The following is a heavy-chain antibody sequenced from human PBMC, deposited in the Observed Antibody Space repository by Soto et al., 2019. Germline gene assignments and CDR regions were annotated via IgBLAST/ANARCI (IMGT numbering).Heavy chain of an antibody. Sequence: PSETLSVPCTVSGGSGSSGSYYWIWIRQPQGQGLEWIGYIYYSGSTNYNPSLKSRVTISVDTSKNQFSLKLSSVTAADTSVYYCARPGLSSWYRSDAFDIWGQGTMVTVSS. CDR3: ARPGLSSWYRSDAFDI. CDR2: IYYSGST. D-gene: IGHD6-13*01. V-gene: IGHV4-61*01. J-gene: IGHJ3*02. CDR1: GGSGSSGSYY.